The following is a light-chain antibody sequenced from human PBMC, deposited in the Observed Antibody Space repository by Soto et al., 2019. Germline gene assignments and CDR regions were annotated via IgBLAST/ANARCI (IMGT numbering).Light chain of an antibody. CDR3: SSYAGSNNLV. CDR1: SSDVGGYNY. V-gene: IGLV2-8*01. Sequence: QSVLTQPPSASGSPVQSVTISCPGTSSDVGGYNYVSWYQQHPGKAPKLMIYEVSKRPSGVPDRFSGSKSGNTASLTVSGLQAEDEADYYCSSYAGSNNLVFGGGTKLTVL. J-gene: IGLJ2*01. CDR2: EVS.